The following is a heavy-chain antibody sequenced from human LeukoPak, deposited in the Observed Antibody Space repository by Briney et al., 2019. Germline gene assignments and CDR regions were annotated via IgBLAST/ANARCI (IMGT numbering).Heavy chain of an antibody. D-gene: IGHD2-8*01. Sequence: PGGSLRLSCAASGFTFSSYGMHWVRQAPGKGLEWVAVIWYDGSNKYYADSVKGRFTISRDNSKNTLYLQMISLRPEDTAVYYCVKEGNGAFDIWGQGTMVTVSS. CDR3: VKEGNGAFDI. CDR2: IWYDGSNK. CDR1: GFTFSSYG. J-gene: IGHJ3*02. V-gene: IGHV3-30*02.